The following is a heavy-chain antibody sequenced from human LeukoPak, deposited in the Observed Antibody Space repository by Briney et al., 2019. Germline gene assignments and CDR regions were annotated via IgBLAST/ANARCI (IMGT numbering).Heavy chain of an antibody. Sequence: AGTLRLSGSGSGFTFSDFYMSWIRQAPGKELERISYISSSGSTIDYADSAKGRFTISRYNAKNSLYLQINNLKAEDMSVYYRARKPGAVDYRGQGNLETVSS. CDR3: ARKPGAVDY. CDR1: GFTFSDFY. J-gene: IGHJ4*02. D-gene: IGHD3-10*01. V-gene: IGHV3-11*04. CDR2: ISSSGSTI.